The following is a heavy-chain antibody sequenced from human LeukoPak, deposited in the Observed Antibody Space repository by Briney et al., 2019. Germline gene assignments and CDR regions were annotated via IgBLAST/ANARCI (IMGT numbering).Heavy chain of an antibody. CDR1: GFTFSSYS. J-gene: IGHJ4*02. Sequence: GGSLRLSCAASGFTFSSYSMNWVRQAPGKGLEWVSYISSSSSTIYYADSVKGRFTISRDNAKSSLYLQMNSLRDEDTAVYYCARTTLSGLKQQLFDYWGQGTLVTVSS. D-gene: IGHD6-13*01. CDR3: ARTTLSGLKQQLFDY. CDR2: ISSSSSTI. V-gene: IGHV3-48*02.